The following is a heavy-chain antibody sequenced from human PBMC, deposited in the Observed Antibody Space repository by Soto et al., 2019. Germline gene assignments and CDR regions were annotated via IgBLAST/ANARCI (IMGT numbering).Heavy chain of an antibody. Sequence: SETLSLTCAVYGGSFSGYYWSWIRQPPGKGLEWIGEINHSGSTNYNPSLKSRVTISVDTSKNQCSLKLSSVTAADTAVYYCASPYSSSSYYYYGMDVWGQGTTVTVSS. CDR2: INHSGST. J-gene: IGHJ6*02. CDR1: GGSFSGYY. D-gene: IGHD6-6*01. V-gene: IGHV4-34*01. CDR3: ASPYSSSSYYYYGMDV.